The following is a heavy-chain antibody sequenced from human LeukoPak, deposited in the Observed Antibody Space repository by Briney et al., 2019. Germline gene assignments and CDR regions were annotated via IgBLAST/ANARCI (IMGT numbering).Heavy chain of an antibody. V-gene: IGHV3-7*01. D-gene: IGHD3-10*01. J-gene: IGHJ4*02. CDR1: GFTFSSYW. Sequence: GGSLRLSCAASGFTFSSYWMSWVRQAPGKGLEWVAHIKKDESEKYYVDSVKGRFTISRDNAKNSLYLQMNSLRAEDTAVYYCARGYYGSGSYYNFLPDYWGQGTLVTVSS. CDR2: IKKDESEK. CDR3: ARGYYGSGSYYNFLPDY.